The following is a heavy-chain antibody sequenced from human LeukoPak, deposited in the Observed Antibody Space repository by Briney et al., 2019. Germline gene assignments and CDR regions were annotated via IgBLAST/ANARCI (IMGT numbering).Heavy chain of an antibody. J-gene: IGHJ5*02. V-gene: IGHV1-18*01. CDR1: GYTFTSYG. CDR3: TGITMVRGVPNWFDP. D-gene: IGHD3-10*01. CDR2: ISAYNGNT. Sequence: GASVKVSCKASGYTFTSYGISWVRQAPGQGLEWMGWISAYNGNTNYAQKLQGRVTMTTDTSTSTAYMELRSLRSDDTAVYYCTGITMVRGVPNWFDPWGQGTLVTVSS.